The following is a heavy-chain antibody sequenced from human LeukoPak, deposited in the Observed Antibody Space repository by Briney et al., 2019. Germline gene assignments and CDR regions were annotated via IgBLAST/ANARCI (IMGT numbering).Heavy chain of an antibody. CDR2: ISGSGSST. J-gene: IGHJ4*02. CDR3: AKAPGLVSGSSFDY. D-gene: IGHD1-26*01. V-gene: IGHV3-23*01. Sequence: GGSLRLSCAASGFIFSNFGMSWVRQAPGKGLEWVSAISGSGSSTFYPDSVKGRFTISRDNSKNTLYLQMNSLRAEDTAVYYCAKAPGLVSGSSFDYWGQGTLVTVSS. CDR1: GFIFSNFG.